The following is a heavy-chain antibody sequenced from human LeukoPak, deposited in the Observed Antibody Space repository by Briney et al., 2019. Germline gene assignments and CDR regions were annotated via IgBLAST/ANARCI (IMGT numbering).Heavy chain of an antibody. D-gene: IGHD6-13*01. CDR2: IEGGGSRT. Sequence: GGSLRLSCEASGFMFNKYWMHWVRQAPGKGLVWVSRIEGGGSRTDYADSVKGRFTIARDNAKNTLYLQMNSLRVEDTAVYYCARDTPHAYSSSSTDYFDYWGQGTLVTVSS. CDR1: GFMFNKYW. J-gene: IGHJ4*02. CDR3: ARDTPHAYSSSSTDYFDY. V-gene: IGHV3-74*01.